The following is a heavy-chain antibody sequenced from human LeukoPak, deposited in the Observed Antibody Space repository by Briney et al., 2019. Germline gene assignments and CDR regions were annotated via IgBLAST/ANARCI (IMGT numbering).Heavy chain of an antibody. CDR3: AKHRSSTDMVYVRDMGGRHFLPGALALLSQRDNWFDP. J-gene: IGHJ5*02. V-gene: IGHV3-23*01. CDR1: GFNFNNYS. CDR2: ISSSGVTT. Sequence: PGGSLRLSCAASGFNFNNYSMTWVRQAPGQGLEWVSSISSSGVTTYYADSVKGRFTISRDNSKSTLYLQMNSVTAEDTALYYCAKHRSSTDMVYVRDMGGRHFLPGALALLSQRDNWFDPWGQGTLVTVSS. D-gene: IGHD5-18*01.